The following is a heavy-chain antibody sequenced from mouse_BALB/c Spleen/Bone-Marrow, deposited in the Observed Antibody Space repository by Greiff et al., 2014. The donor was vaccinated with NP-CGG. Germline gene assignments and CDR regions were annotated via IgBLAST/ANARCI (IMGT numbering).Heavy chain of an antibody. J-gene: IGHJ2*01. Sequence: QVQLQQSGPELVKPGASVRISCKAAGYTFTSYYIHWGKQRPGQGLEWIGWIYPGNVNTKYNEKFKGKATLTADKSSSTAYFLLSSLTSEDSAVYFCAREANWNFDYWGQGTTLTVSS. CDR2: IYPGNVNT. D-gene: IGHD4-1*01. V-gene: IGHV1S56*01. CDR3: AREANWNFDY. CDR1: GYTFTSYY.